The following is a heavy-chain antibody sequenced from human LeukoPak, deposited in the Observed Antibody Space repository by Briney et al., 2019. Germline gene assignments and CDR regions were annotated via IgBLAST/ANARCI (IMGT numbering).Heavy chain of an antibody. Sequence: GGSLRLSCAASGFTFSSYAMSWVHQAPGKGLEWVSAISGSGGSTYYADSVKGRFTISRDNSKDTLYLQMNSLRAEDTAVYYCAKGWTTVVTTNTGIDYWGQGTLVTVSS. D-gene: IGHD4-23*01. CDR1: GFTFSSYA. J-gene: IGHJ4*02. CDR2: ISGSGGST. V-gene: IGHV3-23*01. CDR3: AKGWTTVVTTNTGIDY.